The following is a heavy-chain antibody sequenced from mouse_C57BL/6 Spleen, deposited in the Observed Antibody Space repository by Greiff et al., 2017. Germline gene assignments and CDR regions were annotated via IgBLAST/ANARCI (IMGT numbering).Heavy chain of an antibody. D-gene: IGHD2-4*01. J-gene: IGHJ2*01. Sequence: VQLVESGAELMKPGASVKLSCKATGYTFTGYWIEWVKQRPGHGLEWIGEILPGIGSTNYNEKFKGKTTFTADTSSNTAYMQLSSLTTEDSAIYYCARYDYGQDYWGQGTTLTVSS. V-gene: IGHV1-9*01. CDR1: GYTFTGYW. CDR2: ILPGIGST. CDR3: ARYDYGQDY.